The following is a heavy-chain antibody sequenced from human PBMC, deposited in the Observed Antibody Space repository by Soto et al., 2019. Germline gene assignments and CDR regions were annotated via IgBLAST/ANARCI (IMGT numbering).Heavy chain of an antibody. J-gene: IGHJ4*02. CDR2: ISYDGSNK. Sequence: QVQLVESGGGVVQPGRSLRLSCAASGFTFSSYAMHWVRQAPGKGLEWVAVISYDGSNKYYADSVKGRFTISRDNSKNTLYLQMNSLRAEDTAVYYCARDTMIVVRVDYWGQGTLVTVSS. V-gene: IGHV3-30-3*01. CDR3: ARDTMIVVRVDY. CDR1: GFTFSSYA. D-gene: IGHD3-22*01.